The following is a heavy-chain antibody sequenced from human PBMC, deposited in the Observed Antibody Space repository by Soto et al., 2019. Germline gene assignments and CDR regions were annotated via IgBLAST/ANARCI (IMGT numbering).Heavy chain of an antibody. Sequence: QVQLVQSGPEVKKPGASVKVSCKASGYTFTNYDIHWVRQATGQGLEWMGWMNPDSGNTGQSKQFQGRVTMTRDTSRSTASMEMSSLRSEDTAVYYCARGRFRRTWFDPWGQGTLVTVSS. J-gene: IGHJ5*02. D-gene: IGHD3-16*01. CDR3: ARGRFRRTWFDP. CDR2: MNPDSGNT. V-gene: IGHV1-8*01. CDR1: GYTFTNYD.